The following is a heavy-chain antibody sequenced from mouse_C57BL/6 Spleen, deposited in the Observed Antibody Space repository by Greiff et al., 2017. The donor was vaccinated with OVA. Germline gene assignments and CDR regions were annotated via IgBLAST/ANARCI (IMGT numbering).Heavy chain of an antibody. CDR3: ARSKGELKPYFDY. CDR2: INPNNGGT. J-gene: IGHJ2*01. Sequence: EVQLQQSGPELVKPGASVKISCKASGYTFTDYYMNWVKQSHGKSLEWIGDINPNNGGTSYNQKFKGKATLTVDKSSSTAYMELRSLTSEDSAVYYCARSKGELKPYFDYWGQGTTLTVSS. CDR1: GYTFTDYY. V-gene: IGHV1-26*01.